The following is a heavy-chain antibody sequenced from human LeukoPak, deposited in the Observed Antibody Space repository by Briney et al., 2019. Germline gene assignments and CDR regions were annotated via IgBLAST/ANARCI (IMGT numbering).Heavy chain of an antibody. CDR3: AKDPVGLQYSSSAEYFQH. D-gene: IGHD6-6*01. CDR1: GFTFSSYG. Sequence: GGSLRLSCAASGFTFSSYGMHWVRQAPGKGLEWVAFIRYDGSNKYYADSVKGRFTISRDNSKNTLYLQMNGLRAEDTAVYYCAKDPVGLQYSSSAEYFQHWGQGTLVTVSS. V-gene: IGHV3-30*02. J-gene: IGHJ1*01. CDR2: IRYDGSNK.